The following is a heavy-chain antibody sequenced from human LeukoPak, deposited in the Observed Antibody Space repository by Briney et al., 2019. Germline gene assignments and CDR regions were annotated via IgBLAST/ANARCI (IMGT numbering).Heavy chain of an antibody. D-gene: IGHD3-22*01. J-gene: IGHJ4*02. CDR3: ARDPQYYYDSSFDY. CDR1: GYTFTSYG. V-gene: IGHV1-18*01. CDR2: ISAYNGNT. Sequence: ASVKVSCKASGYTFTSYGISWVRQAPGQGLEWMGWISAYNGNTNYAQKLQGRVTTTTDTSTSTAYMELRSLRSDDTAVYYCARDPQYYYDSSFDYWGQGTLVTVSS.